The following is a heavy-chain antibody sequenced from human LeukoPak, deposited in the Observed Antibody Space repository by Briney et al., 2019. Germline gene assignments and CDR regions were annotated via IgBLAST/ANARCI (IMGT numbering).Heavy chain of an antibody. CDR1: GFTFSSYS. D-gene: IGHD1-20*01. CDR3: ARVGITGNPRSFPFDY. V-gene: IGHV3-21*01. CDR2: ISSSSSYI. J-gene: IGHJ4*02. Sequence: PGGSLRLSCAASGFTFSSYSMNWVRQAPGKGLEWVSSISSSSSYIYYADSVKGRFTISRDNAKNSLYLQMNSLRAEDTAVYYCARVGITGNPRSFPFDYWGQGTLVTVSS.